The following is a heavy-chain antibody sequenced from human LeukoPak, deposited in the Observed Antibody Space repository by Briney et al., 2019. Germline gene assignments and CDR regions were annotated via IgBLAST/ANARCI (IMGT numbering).Heavy chain of an antibody. CDR2: ISAYNGNT. CDR3: ARGRSIAVAGDAFDI. D-gene: IGHD6-19*01. Sequence: GSVKVSCKASGYTFTSYGISWVRQAPGQGLEWMGWISAYNGNTNYAQKLQGRVTMTTDTSTSTAYMELRSLRSDDTAVYYCARGRSIAVAGDAFDIWGQGTMVTVSS. V-gene: IGHV1-18*01. CDR1: GYTFTSYG. J-gene: IGHJ3*02.